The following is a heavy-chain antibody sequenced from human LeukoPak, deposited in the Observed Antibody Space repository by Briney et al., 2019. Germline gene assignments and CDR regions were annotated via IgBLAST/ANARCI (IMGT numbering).Heavy chain of an antibody. CDR1: GFTFGHFA. D-gene: IGHD3-9*01. J-gene: IGHJ4*02. V-gene: IGHV3-30-3*01. Sequence: GGSLRLSCVGSGFTFGHFALHWLRQAPGKGLEWVAVTSYNGSVNFYADSVRRRFTISRDNSKNTLFLQMSSLRVEDTDVYYCARMALLTGGIPSGFIYWGQGTLVTVSS. CDR2: TSYNGSVN. CDR3: ARMALLTGGIPSGFIY.